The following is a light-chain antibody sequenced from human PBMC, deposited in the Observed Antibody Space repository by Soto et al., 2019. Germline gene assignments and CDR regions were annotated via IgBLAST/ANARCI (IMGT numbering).Light chain of an antibody. CDR1: QSVRSSF. Sequence: EVVLSQSPGTLSLSPGERATLSCRASQSVRSSFLAWYQQKPGQAPRLLIYGASNRATGIPDRFSGSGSGTDFTLTISRLEPEDFAVYYCQQYGSSPLTFGGGTKVAIK. CDR2: GAS. J-gene: IGKJ4*01. CDR3: QQYGSSPLT. V-gene: IGKV3-20*01.